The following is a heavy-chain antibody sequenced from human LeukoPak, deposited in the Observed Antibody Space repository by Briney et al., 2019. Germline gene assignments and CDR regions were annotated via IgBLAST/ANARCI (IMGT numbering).Heavy chain of an antibody. Sequence: SETLSLTCTASGGSISSGGYYWSWIRQHPGKGLEWIGYIYYSGSTYYNPSLKSRVTISVDTSKNQFSLKLSSVTAADTAVYYWARGGYCSGGSCYPRLFDYWGQGTLVTVSS. CDR1: GGSISSGGYY. CDR2: IYYSGST. D-gene: IGHD2-15*01. J-gene: IGHJ4*02. CDR3: ARGGYCSGGSCYPRLFDY. V-gene: IGHV4-31*03.